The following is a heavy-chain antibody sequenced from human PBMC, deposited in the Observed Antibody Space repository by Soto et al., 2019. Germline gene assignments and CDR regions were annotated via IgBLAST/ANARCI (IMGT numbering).Heavy chain of an antibody. CDR2: IDSSGEK. Sequence: QVTLKESGPVLVKPTETLTLRCTVSGLSITDSEMGVSWIRQPPGQPLEWLAHIDSSGEKSYRTFLKSRLAISKDTPKSQIVLTMTNMGPADTATYYCARRHLAVAVSPWFDPWGQGIPVTVSS. V-gene: IGHV2-26*01. CDR3: ARRHLAVAVSPWFDP. J-gene: IGHJ5*02. CDR1: GLSITDSEMG. D-gene: IGHD6-19*01.